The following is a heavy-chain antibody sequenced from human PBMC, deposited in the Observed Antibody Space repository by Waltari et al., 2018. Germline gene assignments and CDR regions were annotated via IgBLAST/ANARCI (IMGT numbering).Heavy chain of an antibody. CDR1: GGSFSGYY. D-gene: IGHD6-6*01. V-gene: IGHV4-34*01. Sequence: QVQLQQWGAGLLKPSETLSLTCAVYGGSFSGYYWSCIRKPPGKGLEWIGEINHSGSTNYNPSLKSRVTISVDTSKNQFSLKLSSVTAADTAVYYCARGLRIAARPGGRSAFDIWGQGTMVTVSS. CDR3: ARGLRIAARPGGRSAFDI. J-gene: IGHJ3*02. CDR2: INHSGST.